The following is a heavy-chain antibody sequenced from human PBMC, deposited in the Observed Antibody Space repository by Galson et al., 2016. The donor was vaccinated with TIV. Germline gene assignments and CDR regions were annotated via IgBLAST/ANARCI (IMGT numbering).Heavy chain of an antibody. CDR3: ARDKSGFETVDYFYYYIDV. D-gene: IGHD5-12*01. CDR1: GGSITTYY. J-gene: IGHJ6*03. CDR2: VYFSGSV. Sequence: LSLTCTVSGGSITTYYWSWVRQPPGKGLGWIGHVYFSGSVDYNPSLKSRASISLDTSKNQFSLKLTSVTAADTAVYFCARDKSGFETVDYFYYYIDVWGKGTTVTVSS. V-gene: IGHV4-59*01.